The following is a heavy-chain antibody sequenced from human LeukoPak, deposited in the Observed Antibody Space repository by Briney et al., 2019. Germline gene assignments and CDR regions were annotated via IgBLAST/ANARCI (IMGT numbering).Heavy chain of an antibody. Sequence: PGGSLSLSCAASGFTFSNYAMHWVRQAPGKGLEWVAAISYDASIEHYADSVKGRFTISRDNSKNTLYLQMTSLRTEDTAVNYCTRFRNVRRGSDGYFFDYWGQGTLVNVSS. CDR2: ISYDASIE. CDR3: TRFRNVRRGSDGYFFDY. D-gene: IGHD5-12*01. J-gene: IGHJ4*02. V-gene: IGHV3-30*04. CDR1: GFTFSNYA.